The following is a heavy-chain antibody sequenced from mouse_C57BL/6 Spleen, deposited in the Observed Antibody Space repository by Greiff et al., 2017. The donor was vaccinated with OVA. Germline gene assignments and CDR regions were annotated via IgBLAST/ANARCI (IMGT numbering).Heavy chain of an antibody. J-gene: IGHJ3*01. V-gene: IGHV1-52*01. CDR2: IDPSDSET. CDR1: GYTFTSYW. CDR3: ARDYGSSYVFAY. D-gene: IGHD1-1*01. Sequence: QVQLQQPGAELVRPGSSVKLSCKASGYTFTSYWMHWVKQRPIQGLEWIGNIDPSDSETHYNQKFKDKATLTVDKSSSTAYMQLSSLTSEDSAVYYCARDYGSSYVFAYWGQGTLVTVSA.